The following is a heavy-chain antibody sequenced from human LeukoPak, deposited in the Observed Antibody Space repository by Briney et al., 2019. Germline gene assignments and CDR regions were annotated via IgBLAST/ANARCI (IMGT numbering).Heavy chain of an antibody. CDR3: ARWGYYDSSGYYSRDY. Sequence: GGSLRLSCAASGFTFSSYSMNWVRQAPGKGLEWVSYISSSSSTIYYADSVKGRFTISRDNAKNSLYLQMNSLRAEDTAVYYCARWGYYDSSGYYSRDYWGQGTLVTVSS. V-gene: IGHV3-48*04. CDR2: ISSSSSTI. J-gene: IGHJ4*02. D-gene: IGHD3-22*01. CDR1: GFTFSSYS.